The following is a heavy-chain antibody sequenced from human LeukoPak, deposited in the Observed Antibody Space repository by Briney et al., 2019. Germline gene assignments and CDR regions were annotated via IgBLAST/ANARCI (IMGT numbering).Heavy chain of an antibody. V-gene: IGHV3-48*01. Sequence: PGGSLRLSCAASGFIFSSYSMNWVRQAPGKGLEWVSYITGSSSTIYYADSVKGRFTISRDNAKSSLYLQMNSLRAEDTAVYYCARRARSNSIQPLWGQGTLVTVSS. J-gene: IGHJ4*02. D-gene: IGHD4-11*01. CDR2: ITGSSSTI. CDR3: ARRARSNSIQPL. CDR1: GFIFSSYS.